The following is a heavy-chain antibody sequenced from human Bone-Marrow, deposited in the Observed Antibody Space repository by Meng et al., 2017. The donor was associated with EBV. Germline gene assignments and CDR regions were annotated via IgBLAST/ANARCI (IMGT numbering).Heavy chain of an antibody. J-gene: IGHJ5*02. CDR1: GFTFSSYS. CDR3: ARAASYDYIWGSYRSFDWFDP. CDR2: ISSSSYI. D-gene: IGHD3-16*02. Sequence: EVHLVESGGGLVKPGGSLRLSCAASGFTFSSYSMNWVRQAPGKGLEWVSSISSSSYIYYAASVKGRFTISRDNAKSSLYLQMNSLRAEDTAVYYCARAASYDYIWGSYRSFDWFDPWGQGTLGNVSS. V-gene: IGHV3-21*01.